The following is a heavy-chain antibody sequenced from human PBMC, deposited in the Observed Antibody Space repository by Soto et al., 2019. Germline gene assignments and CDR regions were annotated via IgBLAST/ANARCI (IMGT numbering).Heavy chain of an antibody. CDR3: ATEPIYYNDGSGYYPLGH. D-gene: IGHD3-22*01. CDR1: GYRFATYG. CDR2: ISAHNGDT. Sequence: ASLKISCKASGYRFATYGFSWVRQAPGQGLECVGWISAHNGDTHYSQKFQGRVTLATDTSTNTGYMELRSLTSDDTAVYFCATEPIYYNDGSGYYPLGHRGQRNLVAVYS. V-gene: IGHV1-18*04. J-gene: IGHJ4*02.